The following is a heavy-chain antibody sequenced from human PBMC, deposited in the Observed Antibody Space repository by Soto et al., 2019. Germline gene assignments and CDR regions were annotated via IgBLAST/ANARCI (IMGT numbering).Heavy chain of an antibody. Sequence: PSETLSLTCTVSGGSISSGDYYWSWIRQPPGKGLEWIGYIYYSGTTYYNPSLKSRVIISVDTSKNQISLKLSSLTAADTAVYYCAREPYHYDSSGYYDYWGPGALLTVSS. V-gene: IGHV4-30-4*01. CDR3: AREPYHYDSSGYYDY. D-gene: IGHD3-22*01. CDR1: GGSISSGDYY. CDR2: IYYSGTT. J-gene: IGHJ4*02.